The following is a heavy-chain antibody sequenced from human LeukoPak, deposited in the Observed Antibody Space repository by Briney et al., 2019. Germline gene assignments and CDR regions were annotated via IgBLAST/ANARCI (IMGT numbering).Heavy chain of an antibody. D-gene: IGHD3-16*01. CDR2: ISAYNGNT. CDR3: ARPAKKGGFDY. CDR1: GYTFTSYG. J-gene: IGHJ4*02. Sequence: ASVKVSCKASGYTFTSYGISWVRQAPGQGLEWMGWISAYNGNTNYAQKLQGRVTMTTDTSTSTAYMELSSLRSEDTAVYYCARPAKKGGFDYWGQGTLVTVSS. V-gene: IGHV1-18*01.